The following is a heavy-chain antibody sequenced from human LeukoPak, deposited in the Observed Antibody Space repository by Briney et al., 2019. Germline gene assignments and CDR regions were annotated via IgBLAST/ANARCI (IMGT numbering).Heavy chain of an antibody. CDR2: IYNGVPT. CDR3: VQTTGWPGFDY. J-gene: IGHJ4*02. V-gene: IGHV4-4*09. CDR1: GVSISRFY. Sequence: PSATLSLICTTSGVSISRFYWSWVRQPPGKGLEWIGNIYNGVPTFFNPSLKSRVTISVDTSRRQFSLELASVTAADTAVYYCVQTTGWPGFDYWGQGILVTVSS. D-gene: IGHD6-19*01.